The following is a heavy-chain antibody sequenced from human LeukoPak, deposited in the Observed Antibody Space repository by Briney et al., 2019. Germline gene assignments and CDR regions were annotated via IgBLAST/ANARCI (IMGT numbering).Heavy chain of an antibody. V-gene: IGHV3-69-1*01. CDR3: ARGSMRGMDV. J-gene: IGHJ6*02. CDR1: GFTFSAYA. D-gene: IGHD3-10*01. CDR2: IGSDNKP. Sequence: GGSLRLSCEASGFTFSAYAMTWVRQAPGKGLEWVSSIGSDNKPHYSESVKGRFTISRDNAKNSLSLQMNSLRVEDTAVYHCARGSMRGMDVWGQGTTVTVS.